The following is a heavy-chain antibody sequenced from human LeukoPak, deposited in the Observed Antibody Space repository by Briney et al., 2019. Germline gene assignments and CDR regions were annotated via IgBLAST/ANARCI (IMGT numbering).Heavy chain of an antibody. CDR3: ARAYDSSGYYPDDYYYYYMDV. CDR2: INSDGSDT. V-gene: IGHV3-74*01. Sequence: PGGSLRLSCAASGYTFGNYWMYWVRQAPGKGLVWISRINSDGSDTTYADSVKGRFTISRDNAKNTLYLQMNSLRAEDTAVYYCARAYDSSGYYPDDYYYYYMDVWGKGTTVTVSS. J-gene: IGHJ6*03. CDR1: GYTFGNYW. D-gene: IGHD3-22*01.